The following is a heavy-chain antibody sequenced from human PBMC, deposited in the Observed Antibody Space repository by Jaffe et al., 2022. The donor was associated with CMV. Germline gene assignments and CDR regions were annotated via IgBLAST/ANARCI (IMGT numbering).Heavy chain of an antibody. D-gene: IGHD2-2*01. CDR3: ARLTGSCSTVSCLWRGYFDY. J-gene: IGHJ4*02. V-gene: IGHV2-70*15. Sequence: QVTLTESGPALVAPTQTLTLTCTFSGFSFSTSKMCVSWIRQPPGKALEWLARIDWDDDKYYNTSLRTRLTISKDTSKNQVVLTMTNMDPVDTATYYCARLTGSCSTVSCLWRGYFDYWGQGSLVTVSS. CDR1: GFSFSTSKMC. CDR2: IDWDDDK.